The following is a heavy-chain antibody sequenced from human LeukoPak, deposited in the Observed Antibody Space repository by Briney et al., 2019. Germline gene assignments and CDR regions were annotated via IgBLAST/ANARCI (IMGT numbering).Heavy chain of an antibody. CDR1: GYTSTSYY. Sequence: ASVKVSCKASGYTSTSYYMHWVRQAPGQGLEWMGIINPSGGSTSYAQKFEGRVTMTRDTSTSTVYMELSSLRSEDTAVYYCARTLHFLEWSEVGFFDYWGQGTLVTVSS. CDR3: ARTLHFLEWSEVGFFDY. CDR2: INPSGGST. J-gene: IGHJ4*02. D-gene: IGHD3-3*01. V-gene: IGHV1-46*01.